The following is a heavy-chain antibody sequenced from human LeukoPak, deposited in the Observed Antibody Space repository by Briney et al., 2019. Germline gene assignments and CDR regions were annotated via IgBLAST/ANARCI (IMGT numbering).Heavy chain of an antibody. CDR2: IYYSGST. Sequence: SETLSLTCTVSGGSISSSSYYWGWIRQPPGKGLEWIGSIYYSGSTYYNPPLKSRVTISVDTSKNQFSLKLSSVTAADTAVYYCARRVLANWGYYYYMDVWGKGTTVTVSS. V-gene: IGHV4-39*01. CDR1: GGSISSSSYY. D-gene: IGHD7-27*01. J-gene: IGHJ6*03. CDR3: ARRVLANWGYYYYMDV.